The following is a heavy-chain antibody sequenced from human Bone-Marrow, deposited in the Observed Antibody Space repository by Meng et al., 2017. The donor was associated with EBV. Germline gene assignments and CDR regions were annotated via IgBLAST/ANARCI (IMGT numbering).Heavy chain of an antibody. V-gene: IGHV1-2*06. CDR2: IDPNSGGA. CDR3: ARASDYGNDLDY. Sequence: GRSGLGVKKPGASVKVSCKASGYTFTGHYMHWVRQAPGQGLEWMGRIDPNSGGADYAQKFQGGVTMTRDTSISTFYMELSRLTSDDTAVYFCARASDYGNDLDYWGQGTLVTVSS. D-gene: IGHD4-11*01. J-gene: IGHJ4*02. CDR1: GYTFTGHY.